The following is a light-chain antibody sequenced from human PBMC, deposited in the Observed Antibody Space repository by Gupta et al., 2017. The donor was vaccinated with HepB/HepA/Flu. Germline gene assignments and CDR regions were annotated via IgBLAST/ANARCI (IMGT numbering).Light chain of an antibody. V-gene: IGKV1-39*01. J-gene: IGKJ1*01. CDR2: AAS. Sequence: DIQMTQSPSSLSTSVGDRVTITCRASQSISTYLNWFQQKPGKAPNLLIYAASSLQSGVPSRFSGSGSGSEFTLTISSLQPEDFATYYCQQTYITPKTFGQWTKVEIK. CDR1: QSISTY. CDR3: QQTYITPKT.